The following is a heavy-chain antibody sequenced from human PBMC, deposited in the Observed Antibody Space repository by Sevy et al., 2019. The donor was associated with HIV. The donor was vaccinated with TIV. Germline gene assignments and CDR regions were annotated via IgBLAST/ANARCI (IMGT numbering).Heavy chain of an antibody. Sequence: GGSLRLSCAASGFTFSSYGMHWVRQAPGKGLEWVAVIWFDGSNTYSADSVQGGFTISRDIANKTLHLQMNSLRAEDTAVYYCARDLEFYDYGAYGPAFMPDYWGQGTLVTVSS. CDR1: GFTFSSYG. CDR3: ARDLEFYDYGAYGPAFMPDY. D-gene: IGHD4-17*01. V-gene: IGHV3-33*01. J-gene: IGHJ4*02. CDR2: IWFDGSNT.